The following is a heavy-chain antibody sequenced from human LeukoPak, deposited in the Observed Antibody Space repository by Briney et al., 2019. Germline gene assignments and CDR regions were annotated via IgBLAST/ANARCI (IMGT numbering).Heavy chain of an antibody. D-gene: IGHD6-19*01. J-gene: IGHJ5*02. CDR1: GGSISSSSYY. Sequence: SETLSLTCTVSGGSISSSSYYWGWIRQPPGKGLEWIGSIYYSGSTYCNPSPKSRVTISVDTSKNQFSLKLSSVTAADTAVYYCARHWQWLVTTVENWFDPWGQGTLVTVSS. CDR2: IYYSGST. CDR3: ARHWQWLVTTVENWFDP. V-gene: IGHV4-39*01.